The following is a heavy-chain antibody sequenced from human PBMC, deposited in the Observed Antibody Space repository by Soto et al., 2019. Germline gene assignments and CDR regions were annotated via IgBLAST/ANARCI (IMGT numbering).Heavy chain of an antibody. D-gene: IGHD6-6*01. CDR1: AGSISSGCYY. J-gene: IGHJ4*02. V-gene: IGHV4-31*03. Sequence: SETLSLTCTVSAGSISSGCYYWSWIRQHPENGLEWIGYIYYSGSTYYSPSLKSRVTISVYTSKNQFSLKLSCVTAADTALYYCARDVSDSRSSDFAYWGQGTLVTVSS. CDR3: ARDVSDSRSSDFAY. CDR2: IYYSGST.